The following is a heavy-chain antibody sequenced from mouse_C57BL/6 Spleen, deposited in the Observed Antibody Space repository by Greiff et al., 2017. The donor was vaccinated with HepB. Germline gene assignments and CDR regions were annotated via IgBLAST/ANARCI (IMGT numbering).Heavy chain of an antibody. CDR3: ARNYYGPLHYYAMDY. Sequence: VKLMESGAELARPGASVKLSCKASGYTFTSYGISWVKQRTGQGLEWIGEIYPRSGNTYYNEKFKGKATLTADKSSSTAYMELRSLTSEDSAVYFCARNYYGPLHYYAMDYWGQGTSVTVSS. CDR2: IYPRSGNT. D-gene: IGHD1-1*01. J-gene: IGHJ4*01. V-gene: IGHV1-81*01. CDR1: GYTFTSYG.